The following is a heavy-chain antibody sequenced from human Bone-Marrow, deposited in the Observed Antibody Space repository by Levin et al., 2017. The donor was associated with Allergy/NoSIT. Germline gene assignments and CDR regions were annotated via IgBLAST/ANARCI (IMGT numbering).Heavy chain of an antibody. CDR2: INPNSGGT. CDR3: ARDGRGAGDYSNFDY. D-gene: IGHD4-17*01. CDR1: GYTFTGYY. J-gene: IGHJ4*02. V-gene: IGHV1-2*02. Sequence: ASVKVSCKASGYTFTGYYMHWVRQAPGQGLEWMGWINPNSGGTNYAQKFQGRVTMTRDTSISTAYMELSRLRSDDTAVYYCARDGRGAGDYSNFDYWGQGTLVTVSS.